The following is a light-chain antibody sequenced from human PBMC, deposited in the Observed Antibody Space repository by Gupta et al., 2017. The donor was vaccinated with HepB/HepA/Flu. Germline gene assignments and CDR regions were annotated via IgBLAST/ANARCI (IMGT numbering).Light chain of an antibody. Sequence: SYALTQPPSVSVAPGKTARLTCGGNNIGSKSVYWYQQKPGQAPVMVIYYDSDRPSGIPERFSGSNFGNTATLTISRVEAGDEADYFCQVWDSSSDHVVFGGGTKLTVL. J-gene: IGLJ2*01. V-gene: IGLV3-21*04. CDR3: QVWDSSSDHVV. CDR2: YDS. CDR1: NIGSKS.